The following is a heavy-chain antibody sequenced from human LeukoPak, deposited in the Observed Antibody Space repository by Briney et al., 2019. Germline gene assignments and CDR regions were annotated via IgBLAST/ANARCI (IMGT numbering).Heavy chain of an antibody. V-gene: IGHV1-8*01. Sequence: ASVKVSCKASGYTFTSYDINWVRQATGQGLEWMGWMNPNSGNTGYAQKLQGRVTMTRNTSISTAYMELSSLRSEDTAVYYCASYYYDSSGYYVDYWGQGTLVTVSS. CDR1: GYTFTSYD. D-gene: IGHD3-22*01. CDR3: ASYYYDSSGYYVDY. CDR2: MNPNSGNT. J-gene: IGHJ4*02.